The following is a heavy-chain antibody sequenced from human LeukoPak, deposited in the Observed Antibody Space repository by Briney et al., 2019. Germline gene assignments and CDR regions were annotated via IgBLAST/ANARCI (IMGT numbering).Heavy chain of an antibody. V-gene: IGHV3-23*01. D-gene: IGHD1-26*01. CDR3: AKDGGGGSFFDY. CDR2: ISHSGDIT. J-gene: IGHJ4*02. Sequence: PGGSLRLSCAASGFTFSSYAMSWVRQAPGKGLEWVSSISHSGDITYFPDSVKGRFTISRDNSKNTLYLQMNSLRAEDTAVYYCAKDGGGGSFFDYWGQGTLVTVSS. CDR1: GFTFSSYA.